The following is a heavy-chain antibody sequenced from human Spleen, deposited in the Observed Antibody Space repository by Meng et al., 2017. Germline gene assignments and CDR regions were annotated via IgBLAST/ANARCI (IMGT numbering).Heavy chain of an antibody. CDR2: ISGSGGST. CDR3: AKDPGGLRHRRENWFDP. V-gene: IGHV3-23*01. D-gene: IGHD4/OR15-4a*01. Sequence: GESLKISCAASGFTFSSYAMSWVRQAPGKGLEWVSAISGSGGSTYYADSVKGRFTISRDNSKNTLYLQMNSLRAEDTAVYYCAKDPGGLRHRRENWFDPWGQGTLVTVSS. J-gene: IGHJ5*02. CDR1: GFTFSSYA.